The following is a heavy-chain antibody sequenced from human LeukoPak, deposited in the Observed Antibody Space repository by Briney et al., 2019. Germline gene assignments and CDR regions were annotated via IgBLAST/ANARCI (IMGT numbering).Heavy chain of an antibody. V-gene: IGHV1-69*13. CDR1: GGTFTSYA. CDR2: IIPIFDTT. J-gene: IGHJ6*04. D-gene: IGHD3-10*01. CDR3: AKADVTLIRGGGYYCGLDV. Sequence: ASVKVSCKASGGTFTSYAFIWVRQAPGQGLEWMGGIIPIFDTTNYAQKFQGRVTITADDSTSTVYMDLSSLRSEDTAVYYCAKADVTLIRGGGYYCGLDVWGKGTTVTVSS.